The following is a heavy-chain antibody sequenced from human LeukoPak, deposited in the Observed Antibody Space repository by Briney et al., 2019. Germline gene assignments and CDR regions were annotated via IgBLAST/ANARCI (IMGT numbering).Heavy chain of an antibody. D-gene: IGHD3-22*01. CDR2: ISGSGGST. Sequence: GGSLRLSYAASGFSFSSYGMSWVRQAPGKGLESVSAISGSGGSTYYADSVKGRFTISRDNSKNTLYLQMNSLRAEDTAVYYCAKNLRGYYYDSSGYFFDYWGQGSLVTVSS. V-gene: IGHV3-23*01. CDR3: AKNLRGYYYDSSGYFFDY. J-gene: IGHJ4*02. CDR1: GFSFSSYG.